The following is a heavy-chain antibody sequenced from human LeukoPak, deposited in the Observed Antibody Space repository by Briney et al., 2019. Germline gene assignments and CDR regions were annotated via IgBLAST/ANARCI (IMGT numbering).Heavy chain of an antibody. Sequence: ASVKVSCKASGYIFTSYDINWVRQATGQGLEWMGWMNANSGDTGYAQKFQGRVTMTRNTSISTAYMELSSLRSEDTAIYYCAKRFERTYYFDYWGQGTLVTVSS. CDR2: MNANSGDT. V-gene: IGHV1-8*01. CDR1: GYIFTSYD. D-gene: IGHD3-10*01. CDR3: AKRFERTYYFDY. J-gene: IGHJ4*02.